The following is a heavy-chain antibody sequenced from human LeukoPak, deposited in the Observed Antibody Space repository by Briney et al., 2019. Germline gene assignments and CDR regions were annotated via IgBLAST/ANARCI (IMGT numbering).Heavy chain of an antibody. D-gene: IGHD5-18*01. V-gene: IGHV3-23*01. CDR1: GFTFSSYA. J-gene: IGHJ4*02. CDR3: AKFPNPGYSYGDYFDY. Sequence: GGSLRLSCAASGFTFSSYAMSWVRQAPGKGLEWVSAISGSGGSTYYADSVKGRFAISRDNSKNTLYLQMNSLRAEDTAVYYCAKFPNPGYSYGDYFDYWGQGTLVTVSS. CDR2: ISGSGGST.